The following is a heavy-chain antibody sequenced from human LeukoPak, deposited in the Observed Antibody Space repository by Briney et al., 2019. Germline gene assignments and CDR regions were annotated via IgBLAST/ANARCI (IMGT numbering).Heavy chain of an antibody. Sequence: GGSLRLSCAASGFTFSSYSMNWVRQAPGKGLEWVSSISSSSSYIYYADSVKGRFTISRDNAKNSLYLQMNSLRAEDTAVYYCARAHYYDSSGYYYGFDYWGQGTLVTVSS. D-gene: IGHD3-22*01. J-gene: IGHJ4*02. CDR2: ISSSSSYI. CDR3: ARAHYYDSSGYYYGFDY. CDR1: GFTFSSYS. V-gene: IGHV3-21*01.